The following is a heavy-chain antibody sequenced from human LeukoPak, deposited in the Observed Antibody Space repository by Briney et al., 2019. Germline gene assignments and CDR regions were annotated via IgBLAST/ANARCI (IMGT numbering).Heavy chain of an antibody. CDR1: GCSISSSSYY. Sequence: PSETLSLTCTVSGCSISSSSYYWGWIRQPPGKGPGWVGSIYYSGSTYYNPSLKSRVTISVDTSKNQFSLKLSSVTAADTAVYYCARILLWFGELINWFDPWGQGTLVTVSS. CDR3: ARILLWFGELINWFDP. V-gene: IGHV4-39*07. J-gene: IGHJ5*02. CDR2: IYYSGST. D-gene: IGHD3-10*01.